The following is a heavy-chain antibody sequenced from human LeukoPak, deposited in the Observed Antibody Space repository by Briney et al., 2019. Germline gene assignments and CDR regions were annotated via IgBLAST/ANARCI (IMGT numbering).Heavy chain of an antibody. J-gene: IGHJ4*02. D-gene: IGHD3-22*01. CDR2: ISGSGGST. CDR3: ANRNYYDSSGYYD. CDR1: GFTFSSYA. Sequence: RPGGSLRLSCAASGFTFSSYAMSWVRQAPGKGLEWVSAISGSGGSTYYADSVKGRFTISRDNSKNTLYLQMNSLRAEDTAVYYCANRNYYDSSGYYDWGQGTLVTVSS. V-gene: IGHV3-23*01.